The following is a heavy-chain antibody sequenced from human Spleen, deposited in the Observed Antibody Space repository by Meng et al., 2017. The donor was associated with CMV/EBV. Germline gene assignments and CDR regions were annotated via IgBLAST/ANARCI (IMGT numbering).Heavy chain of an antibody. CDR3: ATYSGSYEMMVLDY. D-gene: IGHD1-26*01. CDR1: GGTFTNYA. CDR2: ISAYNGNT. V-gene: IGHV1-18*01. J-gene: IGHJ4*02. Sequence: ASVKVSCKASGGTFTNYAISWVRQAPGQGLEWMGWISAYNGNTNYAQKLQGRVTMTTDTSTSTAYMELRSLRSDDTAVYYCATYSGSYEMMVLDYWGQGTLVTVPQ.